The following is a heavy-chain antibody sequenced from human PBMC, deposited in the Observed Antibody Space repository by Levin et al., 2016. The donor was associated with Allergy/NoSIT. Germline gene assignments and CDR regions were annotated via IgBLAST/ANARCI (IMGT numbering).Heavy chain of an antibody. D-gene: IGHD7-27*01. J-gene: IGHJ3*02. V-gene: IGHV3-21*01. CDR1: GFTFSTYS. Sequence: GESLKISCAASGFTFSTYSMSWVRQAPGKGLEWVSSISDSSSYIFYADSVKGRFTISRDNAKNSLFLQMNSLRAEDTAVYYCARRDPLGIKAFDIWGQGTMVTVSS. CDR3: ARRDPLGIKAFDI. CDR2: ISDSSSYI.